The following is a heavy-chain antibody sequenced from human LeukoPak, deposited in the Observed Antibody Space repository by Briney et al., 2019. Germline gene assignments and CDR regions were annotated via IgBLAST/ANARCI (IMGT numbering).Heavy chain of an antibody. CDR3: ARGAERAVGEDALDY. Sequence: PGGSLRLSCAASGFTFSSYGMHWVRQAPGKGLEWVAVIWYDGSNKYYADSVKGRFTICRDNSKNTLYLQMNSLRAEDTAVYYCARGAERAVGEDALDYWGQGTLVTVSS. V-gene: IGHV3-33*01. D-gene: IGHD3-10*01. CDR2: IWYDGSNK. CDR1: GFTFSSYG. J-gene: IGHJ4*02.